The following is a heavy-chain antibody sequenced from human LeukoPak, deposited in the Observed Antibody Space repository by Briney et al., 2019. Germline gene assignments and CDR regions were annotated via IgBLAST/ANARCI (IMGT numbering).Heavy chain of an antibody. V-gene: IGHV3-9*01. CDR2: ISSNSYYI. D-gene: IGHD3-10*01. CDR3: VDGDGMYHRHFQE. Sequence: GGSLRLSCAESGFTCSDLRRDCGRQTPGKGLEWVSGISSNSYYIEYADSVKGRFTVSRDNAKKTLYLQMKGLRAEDTALFYCVDGDGMYHRHFQEWGQGILVTVSS. J-gene: IGHJ1*01. CDR1: GFTCSDLR.